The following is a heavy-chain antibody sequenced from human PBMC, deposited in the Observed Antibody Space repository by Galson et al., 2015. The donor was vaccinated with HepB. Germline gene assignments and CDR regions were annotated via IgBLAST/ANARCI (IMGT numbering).Heavy chain of an antibody. J-gene: IGHJ4*02. CDR3: AKVPPRDYYDSSGYILY. CDR1: GFTFSSYA. CDR2: ISGSGGST. Sequence: SLRLSCAASGFTFSSYAMSWVRQAPGKGLEWVSAISGSGGSTYYADSVKGRFTITRDNSKNTLYLQMNSLRAEDTAVYYCAKVPPRDYYDSSGYILYWGQGTLVTVSS. D-gene: IGHD3-22*01. V-gene: IGHV3-23*01.